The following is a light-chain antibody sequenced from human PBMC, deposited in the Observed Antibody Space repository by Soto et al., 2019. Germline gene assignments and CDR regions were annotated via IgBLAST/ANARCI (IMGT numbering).Light chain of an antibody. CDR3: QQYYSTPYT. V-gene: IGKV3D-20*01. Sequence: EILLTQSPATMSLSPGERATLSCGASQSVGSSYLAWYQQKPGLAPRLLIYDTSNWATGIPDRFSGSGSGTDFTLIISRLEPEDFAVYYCQQYYSTPYTFGQGTKLEIK. CDR1: QSVGSSY. CDR2: DTS. J-gene: IGKJ2*01.